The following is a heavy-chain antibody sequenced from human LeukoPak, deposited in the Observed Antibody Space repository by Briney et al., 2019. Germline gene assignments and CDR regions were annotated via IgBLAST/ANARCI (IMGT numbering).Heavy chain of an antibody. CDR2: IRYDGSNK. D-gene: IGHD6-19*01. V-gene: IGHV3-30*02. J-gene: IGHJ5*01. Sequence: GGSLRLSCAASGFTFSSYGMHWVRQAPGKGLEWVAFIRYDGSNKYYADSVKGRFTISRDNSKNTLYLQMNSLRAEDTAVYYCAKGRTYSSGWYDCWGQGTLVTVSS. CDR3: AKGRTYSSGWYDC. CDR1: GFTFSSYG.